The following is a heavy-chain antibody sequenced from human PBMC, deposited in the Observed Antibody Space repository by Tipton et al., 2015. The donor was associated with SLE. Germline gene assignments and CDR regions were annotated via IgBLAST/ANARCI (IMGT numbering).Heavy chain of an antibody. Sequence: LRLSCAVYGGSFSGYYWSWIRQPPGKGLEWIGEINHSGITNYNPSLKSRVTISVDTSKNQFSLNLSSVTAADTAVYYCARDVGIAVASTPFDYWGQGTLVTVSS. CDR1: GGSFSGYY. V-gene: IGHV4-34*01. CDR2: INHSGIT. CDR3: ARDVGIAVASTPFDY. J-gene: IGHJ4*02. D-gene: IGHD6-19*01.